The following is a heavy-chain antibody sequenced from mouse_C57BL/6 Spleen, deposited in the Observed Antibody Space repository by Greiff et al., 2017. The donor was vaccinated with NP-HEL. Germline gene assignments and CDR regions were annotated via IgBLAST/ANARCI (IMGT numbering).Heavy chain of an antibody. J-gene: IGHJ1*03. D-gene: IGHD1-1*01. CDR3: ANYYGSSHWYFDV. Sequence: QVQLKQSGAELVKPGASVKLSCKASGYTFTSYWMHWVKQRPGRGLEWIGRIDPNSGGTKYNEKFKSKATLTVDKPSSTAYMQLSSLTSEDSAVYYCANYYGSSHWYFDVWGTGTTATVSS. V-gene: IGHV1-72*01. CDR1: GYTFTSYW. CDR2: IDPNSGGT.